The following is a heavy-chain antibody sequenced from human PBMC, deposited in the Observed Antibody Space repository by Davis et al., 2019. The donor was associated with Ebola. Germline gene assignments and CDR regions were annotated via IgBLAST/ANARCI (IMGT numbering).Heavy chain of an antibody. CDR1: GFTVSSNY. J-gene: IGHJ6*02. Sequence: ESLKISCAASGFTVSSNYMSWVRQAPGKGLEWVSVIYSGGSTYYADSVKGRFTISRDNSKNTLYLQMNSLRAEDTAVYYCTRDLKLPRPSYYNGMDVWGQGTTVIVSS. V-gene: IGHV3-53*01. CDR3: TRDLKLPRPSYYNGMDV. D-gene: IGHD6-6*01. CDR2: IYSGGST.